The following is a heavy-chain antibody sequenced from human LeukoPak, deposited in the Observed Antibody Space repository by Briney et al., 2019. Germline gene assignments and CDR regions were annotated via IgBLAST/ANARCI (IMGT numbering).Heavy chain of an antibody. CDR3: ARLTYYYDSSGSDPYYFDY. J-gene: IGHJ4*02. D-gene: IGHD3-22*01. V-gene: IGHV5-51*01. CDR1: GYSFTSYW. CDR2: IYPGNSDT. Sequence: PGESLKISCKGPGYSFTSYWIGWVCQMPGKGLEWMGIIYPGNSDTRYSPSFQGQVTISADKSISTAYLQWSSLKASDTAMYYCARLTYYYDSSGSDPYYFDYWGQGTLVTVSS.